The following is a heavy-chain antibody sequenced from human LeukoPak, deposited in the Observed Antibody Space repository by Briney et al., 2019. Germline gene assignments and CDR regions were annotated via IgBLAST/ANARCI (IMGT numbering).Heavy chain of an antibody. J-gene: IGHJ3*02. Sequence: PGGSLRLSCAASGFTFSSYAMHWVRQAPGKGLEWVAVVTYDGSNKYYADSVKGRFTISRDNSKNTLYLQMNSLRAEDTAVYYCAKAVGGSVGNDVFVIWGQGTMGSVSS. D-gene: IGHD1-26*01. CDR2: VTYDGSNK. CDR3: AKAVGGSVGNDVFVI. V-gene: IGHV3-30*18. CDR1: GFTFSSYA.